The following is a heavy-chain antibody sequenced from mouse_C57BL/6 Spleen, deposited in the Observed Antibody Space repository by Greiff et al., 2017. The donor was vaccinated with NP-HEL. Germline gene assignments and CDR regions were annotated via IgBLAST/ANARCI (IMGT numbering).Heavy chain of an antibody. CDR2: IDPSDSYT. J-gene: IGHJ2*01. V-gene: IGHV1-69*01. Sequence: VQLQQPGAELVMPGASVKLSCKASGYTFTSYWMHWVKQRPGQGLEWIGEIDPSDSYTNYNQKFKGKSTLTVDKSSSTAYMQLSSLTSEDSAVYYCARRSIYYGNFYYFDYWGQGTTLTVSS. CDR3: ARRSIYYGNFYYFDY. CDR1: GYTFTSYW. D-gene: IGHD2-1*01.